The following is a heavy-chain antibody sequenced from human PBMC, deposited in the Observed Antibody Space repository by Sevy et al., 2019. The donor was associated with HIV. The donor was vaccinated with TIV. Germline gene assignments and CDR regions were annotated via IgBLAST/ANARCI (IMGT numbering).Heavy chain of an antibody. CDR1: GFTLSAYS. J-gene: IGHJ4*02. D-gene: IGHD3-3*01. V-gene: IGHV3-21*01. CDR2: ISSSSDYK. CDR3: ARSIGEGPLRFLECLLPGDY. Sequence: GGSLRLSCAASGFTLSAYSMIWVRRAPGKGLEWVSSISSSSDYKYYADSMKGRFTISRDNAKNSLSLQMDSLRAEDTAVYYCARSIGEGPLRFLECLLPGDYWGQGSLVTVSS.